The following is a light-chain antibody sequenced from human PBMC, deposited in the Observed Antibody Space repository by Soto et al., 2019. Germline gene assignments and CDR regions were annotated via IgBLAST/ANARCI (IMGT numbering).Light chain of an antibody. Sequence: AIQLTQSPSSLSASVGDRVTITCRASQGISSALAWYQQKPGKAPKLLIYDASSLESGVPSRFSGSGSGTDFTLTIRRLEPEDFAVYYCQQFTFSLWTFGQGTRVEIK. CDR3: QQFTFSLWT. J-gene: IGKJ1*01. CDR1: QGISSA. CDR2: DAS. V-gene: IGKV1-13*02.